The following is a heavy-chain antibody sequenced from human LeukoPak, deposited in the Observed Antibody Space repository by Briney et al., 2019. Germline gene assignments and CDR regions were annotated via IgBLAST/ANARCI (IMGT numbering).Heavy chain of an antibody. CDR1: GGSFSGYY. D-gene: IGHD6-6*01. J-gene: IGHJ4*02. CDR3: ARGVYSSSPFDY. CDR2: INHSGST. V-gene: IGHV4-34*01. Sequence: SETLSLTCDVYGGSFSGYYWSWIRQPPGKGLEWIGEINHSGSTNYNPSLKSRVTISVDTSKNQFSLKLSSVTAADTAVYYCARGVYSSSPFDYWGQGTLVTVSS.